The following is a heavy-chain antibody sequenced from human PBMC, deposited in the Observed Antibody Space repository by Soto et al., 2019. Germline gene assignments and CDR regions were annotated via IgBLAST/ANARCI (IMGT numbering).Heavy chain of an antibody. Sequence: ASVKVSCKASGYTFTSYGISWVRQAPGQGLEWMGWISAYNGNTNYAQKLQGRVTMTTDTSTSTAYMELRSLRSDDTAVYYCARWGISSSNADRHYYYYGMDVWGQGTTVTVSS. D-gene: IGHD4-4*01. V-gene: IGHV1-18*01. CDR2: ISAYNGNT. CDR3: ARWGISSSNADRHYYYYGMDV. CDR1: GYTFTSYG. J-gene: IGHJ6*02.